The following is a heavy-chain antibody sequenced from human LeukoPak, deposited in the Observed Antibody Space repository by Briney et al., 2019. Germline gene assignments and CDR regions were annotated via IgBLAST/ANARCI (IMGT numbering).Heavy chain of an antibody. CDR2: IYYSGST. CDR1: GGSISSGGYY. CDR3: AREYLAVSGAFDI. V-gene: IGHV4-31*03. D-gene: IGHD2-8*01. Sequence: PSQTLSLTCTVSGGSISSGGYYWSWIRQHPGKGLEWIGYIYYSGSTYYNPSLKSRVTISVDTSKNQFSLKLSSVTAADMAVYYCAREYLAVSGAFDIWGQGTMVTVSS. J-gene: IGHJ3*02.